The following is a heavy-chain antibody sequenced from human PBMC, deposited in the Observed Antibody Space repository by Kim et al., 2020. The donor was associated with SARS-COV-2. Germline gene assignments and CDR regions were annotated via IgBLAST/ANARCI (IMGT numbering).Heavy chain of an antibody. CDR1: GFTFSSYA. V-gene: IGHV3-64D*09. CDR3: VTETFSSGSGNFD. J-gene: IGHJ4*02. D-gene: IGHD3-10*01. Sequence: GGSLRLSCSASGFTFSSYAMHWVRQAPGKGLEYVSAISSNGGSTDYADSVKGRFTISRDNSKNTVYLQMSSLRAEDTAVYYCVTETFSSGSGNFDWGQGTLVTVS. CDR2: ISSNGGST.